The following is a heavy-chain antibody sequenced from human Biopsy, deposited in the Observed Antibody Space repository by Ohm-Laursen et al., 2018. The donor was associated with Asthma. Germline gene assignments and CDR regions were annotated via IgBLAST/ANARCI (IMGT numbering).Heavy chain of an antibody. CDR3: ASDFPKDYVRYNFQF. CDR1: GYILTDLS. D-gene: IGHD4-17*01. Sequence: ASVNVSCKISGYILTDLSMHWVRQAPGQGPEWMGVHDHEEGGTVNARRFQGRVTMTEDTSTDTAYMELSSLSSDDTAVYYCASDFPKDYVRYNFQFWGQGTLVTVSS. V-gene: IGHV1-24*01. J-gene: IGHJ4*02. CDR2: HDHEEGGT.